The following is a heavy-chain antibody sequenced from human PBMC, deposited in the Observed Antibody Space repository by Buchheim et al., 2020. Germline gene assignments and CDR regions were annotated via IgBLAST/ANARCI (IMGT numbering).Heavy chain of an antibody. D-gene: IGHD3-22*01. CDR1: GGSISSYY. Sequence: QVQLQESGPGLVKPSETLSLTCTVSGGSISSYYWSWIRQPPGKGLEWIGYIYYSGSTNYNPSLKSRVTISVDKSKNQFSLKLSSVTAADTAVYYCAGTYYYDSSGYDHAFDIWGQGT. J-gene: IGHJ3*02. V-gene: IGHV4-59*08. CDR2: IYYSGST. CDR3: AGTYYYDSSGYDHAFDI.